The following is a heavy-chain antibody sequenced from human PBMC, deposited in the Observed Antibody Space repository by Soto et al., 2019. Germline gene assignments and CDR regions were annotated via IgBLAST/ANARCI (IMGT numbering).Heavy chain of an antibody. D-gene: IGHD3-16*01. CDR2: INAGNGHT. V-gene: IGHV1-3*01. CDR1: GYTFTSYA. J-gene: IGHJ4*02. CDR3: ARAGGIGFDY. Sequence: QVQLVQSGAEVKKPGASVKVSCKASGYTFTSYAMHWVRQAPGQRLEWMGWINAGNGHTKYSQKFQGRVTITRDTSASAAYMELSSLRAEDTAVYYCARAGGIGFDYWGQGTLVTVSS.